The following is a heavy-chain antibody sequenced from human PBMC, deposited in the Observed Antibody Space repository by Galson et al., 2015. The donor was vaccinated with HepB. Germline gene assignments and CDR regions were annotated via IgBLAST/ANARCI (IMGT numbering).Heavy chain of an antibody. J-gene: IGHJ4*02. CDR3: ARGEDGDGYYLDY. CDR2: ISYDGSNK. V-gene: IGHV3-30*04. D-gene: IGHD4-17*01. Sequence: SLRLSCAASGFTFSSYAMHWVRQAPGKGLEWVAVISYDGSNKYYADSVKGRFTISRDNSKNTLYLQMNSLRAEDTAVYYCARGEDGDGYYLDYWGQGTLVTVSS. CDR1: GFTFSSYA.